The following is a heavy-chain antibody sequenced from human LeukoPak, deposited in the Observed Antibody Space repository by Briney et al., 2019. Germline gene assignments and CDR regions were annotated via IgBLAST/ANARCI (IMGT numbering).Heavy chain of an antibody. D-gene: IGHD5-24*01. Sequence: GGSLRLSCVGSGFTFSSYAMSWVRQAPGKGLEWVSVISGSGGSINHADSVKGRFTISRDNAKNSLYLQMNSLRAEDTAVYYCARDRRRVEMANNYNGYWGQGTLVTVSS. CDR3: ARDRRRVEMANNYNGY. CDR1: GFTFSSYA. V-gene: IGHV3-23*01. CDR2: ISGSGGSI. J-gene: IGHJ4*02.